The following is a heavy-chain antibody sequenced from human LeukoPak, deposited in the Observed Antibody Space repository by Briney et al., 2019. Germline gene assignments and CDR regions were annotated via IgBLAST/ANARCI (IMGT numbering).Heavy chain of an antibody. CDR1: GFTFSSYA. Sequence: GSLRLSCAASGFTFSSYAMHWVRQAPGKGLEWVANIKQDGNDKYYVDSVKGRFTISRDNAKNSLYLQMNSLRAEDTAVYYCARTYYDFWSGYSDYWGQGTLVTVSS. V-gene: IGHV3-7*01. CDR3: ARTYYDFWSGYSDY. CDR2: IKQDGNDK. D-gene: IGHD3-3*01. J-gene: IGHJ4*02.